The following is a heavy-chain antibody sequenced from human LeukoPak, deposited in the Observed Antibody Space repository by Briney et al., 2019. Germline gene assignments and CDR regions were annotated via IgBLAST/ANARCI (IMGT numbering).Heavy chain of an antibody. Sequence: PGGSLRLSCAASGSTVSSNYMSWVRQAPGKGLEWVSVIYSGGSTYYADSVKGRFTISRDNSKNTLYLQMNSLRAEDTAVYYCARDRSSYYDSSGVDAFDIWGQGTMVTVSS. CDR2: IYSGGST. V-gene: IGHV3-53*01. J-gene: IGHJ3*02. CDR3: ARDRSSYYDSSGVDAFDI. D-gene: IGHD3-22*01. CDR1: GSTVSSNY.